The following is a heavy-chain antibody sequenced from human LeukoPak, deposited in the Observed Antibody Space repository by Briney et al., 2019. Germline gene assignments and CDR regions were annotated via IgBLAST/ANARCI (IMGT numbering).Heavy chain of an antibody. CDR2: IYYSGST. Sequence: SQTLSLTCTVSGGSISSGGYYWSWIRQHPGKGLEWIGYIYYSGSTYYNPSLKSRVTISVDTSKNQFSLKLSSVTAADTAVYYCARDPLDSRGSLAGFDPWGQGTLVTVSS. J-gene: IGHJ5*02. CDR3: ARDPLDSRGSLAGFDP. V-gene: IGHV4-31*03. D-gene: IGHD3-22*01. CDR1: GGSISSGGYY.